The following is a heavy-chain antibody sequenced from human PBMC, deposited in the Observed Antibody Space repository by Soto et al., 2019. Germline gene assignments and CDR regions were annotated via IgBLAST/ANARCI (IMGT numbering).Heavy chain of an antibody. D-gene: IGHD1-1*01. J-gene: IGHJ3*02. CDR3: ARDRLQRERHDAFDI. Sequence: WGSLRLSCAASGFTFSSYCMHWVRQAPGKGLVWVSRINSDGSSTSYADSVKGRFTISRDNAKNTLYLQMNSLRAEDTAVYYCARDRLQRERHDAFDIWGQGTMVTVSS. V-gene: IGHV3-74*01. CDR1: GFTFSSYC. CDR2: INSDGSST.